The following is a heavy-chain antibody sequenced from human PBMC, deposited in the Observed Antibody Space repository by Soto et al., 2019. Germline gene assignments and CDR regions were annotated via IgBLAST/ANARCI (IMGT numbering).Heavy chain of an antibody. CDR3: ARESYYDFLRGYYTHWFDP. D-gene: IGHD3-3*01. Sequence: ASVKVSCKASGYTFTGYYMHWVGQAPGQGLEWMGWINPNSGGTNYAQKLQGRVTMTRDTSISTAYMELSRLRSDDTAVYYCARESYYDFLRGYYTHWFDPWGQGTLVTVSS. CDR1: GYTFTGYY. V-gene: IGHV1-2*02. CDR2: INPNSGGT. J-gene: IGHJ5*02.